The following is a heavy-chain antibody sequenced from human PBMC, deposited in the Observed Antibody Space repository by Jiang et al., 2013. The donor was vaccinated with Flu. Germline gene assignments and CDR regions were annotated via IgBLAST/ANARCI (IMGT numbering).Heavy chain of an antibody. CDR3: AKLEPLLFAFDI. CDR1: GDAIRSYS. V-gene: IGHV4-59*01. Sequence: LLKPSETLSLTCSVSGDAIRSYSWSWIRQSPGEGLEWIASFFASGSSDFNPSLKSRVTISVDTSKSQFSLKLSSVTARDTALYYCAKLEPLLFAFDIWGQGTWVAVSS. J-gene: IGHJ3*02. D-gene: IGHD1-26*01. CDR2: FFASGSS.